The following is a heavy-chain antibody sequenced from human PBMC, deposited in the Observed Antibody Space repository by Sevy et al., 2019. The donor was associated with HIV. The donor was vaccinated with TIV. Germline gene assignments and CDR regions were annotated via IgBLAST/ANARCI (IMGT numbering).Heavy chain of an antibody. CDR1: GGTFSSYG. D-gene: IGHD6-19*01. Sequence: ASVKVSCKASGGTFSSYGISWVRQAPGQGLEWMGGIIPILGTGNYAQKFQGRVTITADESTKTAYMELSGLRSEDTAVDYCARGGGNGWYYFDYWGQETLVTVSS. J-gene: IGHJ4*02. CDR2: IIPILGTG. V-gene: IGHV1-69*13. CDR3: ARGGGNGWYYFDY.